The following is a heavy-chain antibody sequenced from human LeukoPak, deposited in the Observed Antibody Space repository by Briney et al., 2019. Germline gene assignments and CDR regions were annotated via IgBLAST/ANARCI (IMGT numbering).Heavy chain of an antibody. CDR3: AKVEQLVPGWPDP. D-gene: IGHD6-13*01. CDR2: ISGSGGST. V-gene: IGHV3-23*01. J-gene: IGHJ5*02. Sequence: PGGSLRLSCAASGFTFSTYAMSWVRQAPGKGLEWVSTISGSGGSTYYAESVKGRFTISRDNSKNTLYLQMNSLRAEDTAVYYCAKVEQLVPGWPDPWGQGTLATVSS. CDR1: GFTFSTYA.